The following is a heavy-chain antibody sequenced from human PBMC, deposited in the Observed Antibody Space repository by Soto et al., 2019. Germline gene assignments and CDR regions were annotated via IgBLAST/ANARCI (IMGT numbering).Heavy chain of an antibody. CDR2: INKDGSTR. J-gene: IGHJ4*02. V-gene: IGHV3-74*01. CDR3: YSGLWGREDF. D-gene: IGHD5-12*01. CDR1: GFTFSTYW. Sequence: GGSLRLSCAASGFTFSTYWMHWVRQAPGKGLVYVSRINKDGSTRDYADSVKGRFTISRDNAKNTLYLLMDSLRPEDTAVYYCYSGLWGREDFWGQGTLVTVSS.